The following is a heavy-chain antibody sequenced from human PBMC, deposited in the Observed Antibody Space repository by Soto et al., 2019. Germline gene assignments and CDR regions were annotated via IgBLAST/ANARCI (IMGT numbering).Heavy chain of an antibody. J-gene: IGHJ5*02. Sequence: QVQLQQWGAGLLKPSETLSLTCAVYGGSFSGYYWSWIRQPPGKGLEWIGEINHSGSTNYNPSLKSRVTISVDTSKNQFSLKLSSVTAEDAAVYSFARARPVLLWVGGWDWCDPWGQGTLVTVSS. D-gene: IGHD3-10*01. CDR2: INHSGST. V-gene: IGHV4-34*01. CDR1: GGSFSGYY. CDR3: ARARPVLLWVGGWDWCDP.